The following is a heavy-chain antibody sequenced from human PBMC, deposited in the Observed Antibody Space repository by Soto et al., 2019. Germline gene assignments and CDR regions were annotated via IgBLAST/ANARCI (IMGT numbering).Heavy chain of an antibody. CDR2: ISYDGNNI. J-gene: IGHJ6*02. D-gene: IGHD3-22*01. V-gene: IGHV3-30*18. CDR3: AKDLIVVASLLLGYGMDV. Sequence: QAQLVESGGGVVQPGTSLRLSCAASGFTFSSYGMHWVRQAPGKGLEWVALISYDGNNIHYANPVKGRFTISRENSKNTLYLQMNSLRGEDPAEYYCAKDLIVVASLLLGYGMDVWGQRATVTVSS. CDR1: GFTFSSYG.